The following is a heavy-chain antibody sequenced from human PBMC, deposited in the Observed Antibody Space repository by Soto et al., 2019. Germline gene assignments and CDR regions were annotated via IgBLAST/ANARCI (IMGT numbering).Heavy chain of an antibody. V-gene: IGHV3-30-3*01. CDR2: ISYDGARK. J-gene: IGHJ6*02. D-gene: IGHD2-15*01. CDR1: EFTFSIYA. CDR3: SRGDREDTAVVIGDPPGEYRMDV. Sequence: QVQLVESGGGVVQPGRSLRLSCADSEFTFSIYAVHWVRQAPGKGLEWVAVISYDGARKAYANSVKDRFTISRDTSKNTLYLQMNSLRVEDTAAYYCSRGDREDTAVVIGDPPGEYRMDVWGRGTTVTVSS.